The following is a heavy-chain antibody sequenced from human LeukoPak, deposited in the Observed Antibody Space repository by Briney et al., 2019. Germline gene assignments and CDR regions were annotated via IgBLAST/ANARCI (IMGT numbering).Heavy chain of an antibody. J-gene: IGHJ5*02. CDR3: ARGHYYDSSGLLPTNWFDP. CDR2: IYASGST. Sequence: PSETLSLTCTVSGGSIRNLNYYWSWIRQPAGKGLEWIGRIYASGSTNYNPSLKSRVTISVDTSKNQFSLKLSSVTAADTAVYYCARGHYYDSSGLLPTNWFDPWGQGTLVTVSS. V-gene: IGHV4-61*02. D-gene: IGHD3-22*01. CDR1: GGSIRNLNYY.